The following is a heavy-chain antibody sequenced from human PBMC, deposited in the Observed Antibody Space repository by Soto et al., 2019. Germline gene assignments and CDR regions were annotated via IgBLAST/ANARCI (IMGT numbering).Heavy chain of an antibody. Sequence: EVQLVESGGGLVQPGGSLRLSCAASGFTVSSNYMNWVRQAPGKGLEWVSVLYSGGSTSYAVSLKGRFTISRDNSMNTLYLQMNSLRAEDTAVYFCARDKRTDCSGGSCYGDAFDIWGQGTMVTVSS. CDR3: ARDKRTDCSGGSCYGDAFDI. V-gene: IGHV3-66*01. CDR2: LYSGGST. CDR1: GFTVSSNY. J-gene: IGHJ3*02. D-gene: IGHD2-15*01.